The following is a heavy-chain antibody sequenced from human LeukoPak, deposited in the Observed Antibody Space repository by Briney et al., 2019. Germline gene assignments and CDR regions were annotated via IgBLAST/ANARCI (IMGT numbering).Heavy chain of an antibody. Sequence: GGSLRLSCAASGFTFSSYAMSWVRQAPGKGLEWVSGISTSGGSTYYADSVKGRFTISRDNSKNTLYLQMNSLRAEDTAVYYCATGGGGALDIWGQGTMVTVSS. J-gene: IGHJ3*02. D-gene: IGHD3-16*01. CDR3: ATGGGGALDI. CDR1: GFTFSSYA. V-gene: IGHV3-23*01. CDR2: ISTSGGST.